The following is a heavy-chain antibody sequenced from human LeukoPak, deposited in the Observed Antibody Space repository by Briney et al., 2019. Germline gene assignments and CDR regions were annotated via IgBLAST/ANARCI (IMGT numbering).Heavy chain of an antibody. CDR2: IYYSGST. Sequence: SETLSLTCTVSGGSISSSSYYWGWIRQPPGKGLEWIGSIYYSGSTYYNPSLKSRVTISVDTSKNQFSLKLSSVTAADTAVYYCARQGSTMVRGVIWFDPWGQGTLVTVSS. D-gene: IGHD3-10*01. V-gene: IGHV4-39*01. CDR3: ARQGSTMVRGVIWFDP. CDR1: GGSISSSSYY. J-gene: IGHJ5*02.